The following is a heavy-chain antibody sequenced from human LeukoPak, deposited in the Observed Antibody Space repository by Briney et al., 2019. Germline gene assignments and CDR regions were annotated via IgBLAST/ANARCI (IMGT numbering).Heavy chain of an antibody. V-gene: IGHV4-59*08. CDR3: ARHTSYGHFDY. D-gene: IGHD3-10*01. Sequence: PSETLSLTCAVYGGSFSGYYWNWIRQSPGKGLEWIGYIYYSGSTNYNPSLKSRVTISVDTSKNQFSLKLTSVTAADTAVYYCARHTSYGHFDYWGQGTLVTVSS. J-gene: IGHJ4*02. CDR2: IYYSGST. CDR1: GGSFSGYY.